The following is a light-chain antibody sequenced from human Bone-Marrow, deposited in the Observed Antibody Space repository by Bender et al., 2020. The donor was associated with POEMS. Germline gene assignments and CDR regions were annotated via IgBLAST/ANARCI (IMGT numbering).Light chain of an antibody. V-gene: IGLV2-14*01. J-gene: IGLJ2*01. CDR1: TSDIGDYEY. CDR2: EGS. CDR3: CSYIGSNIFV. Sequence: QFALTQPASMSASPGQSLTISCTGATSDIGDYEYVSWYQQHPGKVPKLMIYEGSKRPSGVSDRFSGSKSGNTASLAITGLQAEDEADYYCCSYIGSNIFVFGGGTKVTV.